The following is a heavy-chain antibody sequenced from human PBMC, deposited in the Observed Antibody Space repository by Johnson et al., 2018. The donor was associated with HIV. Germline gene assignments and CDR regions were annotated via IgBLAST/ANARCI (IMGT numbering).Heavy chain of an antibody. V-gene: IGHV3-NL1*01. CDR3: ASSVNVQGGDDI. D-gene: IGHD2-21*01. CDR1: GFTFSSYG. CDR2: ISGSGGST. Sequence: QVQLVESGGGVVQPGGSLRLSCAASGFTFSSYGMHWVRQAPGKGLEWVSAISGSGGSTYYADSVKGRFTISRDNSKNTLSLQMNSVRADDTAVYFCASSVNVQGGDDIWGQGTMVTVSS. J-gene: IGHJ3*02.